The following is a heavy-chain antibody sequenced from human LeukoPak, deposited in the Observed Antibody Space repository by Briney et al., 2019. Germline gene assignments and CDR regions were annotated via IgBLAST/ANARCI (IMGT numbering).Heavy chain of an antibody. Sequence: ASVKVSCKASGGTFSSYAISWVRQAPGQGLEWMGWISAYNGITNYARELQGRVTMTRDTSTSTSYMELRSLRSDDTAVYYCARVGYSYGEEPFDYWGQGTLVTVSS. J-gene: IGHJ4*02. CDR3: ARVGYSYGEEPFDY. V-gene: IGHV1-18*01. CDR1: GGTFSSYA. D-gene: IGHD5-18*01. CDR2: ISAYNGIT.